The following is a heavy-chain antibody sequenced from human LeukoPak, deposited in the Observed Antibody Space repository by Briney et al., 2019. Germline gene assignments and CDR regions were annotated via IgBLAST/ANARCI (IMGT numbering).Heavy chain of an antibody. CDR3: AKVKAPRPDGAFDI. J-gene: IGHJ3*02. CDR2: IRYDGSNK. Sequence: GGSLRLSCAASGFTFSSYGMHWVRQAPGKGLEWVAFIRYDGSNKYYADSVKGRFTISRDNSKNTLYLQMNSRRAEDKAVYYCAKVKAPRPDGAFDIWGQGTMVTVSS. CDR1: GFTFSSYG. D-gene: IGHD1-14*01. V-gene: IGHV3-30*02.